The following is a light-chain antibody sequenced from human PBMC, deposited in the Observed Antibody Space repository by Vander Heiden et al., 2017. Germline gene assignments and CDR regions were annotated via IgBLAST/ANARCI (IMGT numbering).Light chain of an antibody. V-gene: IGKV1-5*03. CDR1: QSISSW. J-gene: IGKJ2*01. CDR3: QQDDSNPYT. Sequence: DLQMTQFPSSLSASVGDRVTITCRASQSISSWLAWYQQKPGKAPKLLIYEASSLESGVPSRFSGSASGTDFTLTISILHPDDFATYYCQQDDSNPYTFGQGTKVEIK. CDR2: EAS.